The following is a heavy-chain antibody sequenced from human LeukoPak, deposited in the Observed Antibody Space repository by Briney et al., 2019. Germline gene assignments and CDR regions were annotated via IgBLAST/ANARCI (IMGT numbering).Heavy chain of an antibody. CDR1: GGSISSSSYY. J-gene: IGHJ3*02. Sequence: PSQTLSLTCTVSGGSISSSSYYWGWIRQPPGKGLEWIVYIYYSGSTNYNPSLKSRVTISVDTSKNQFSLKLSSVTAADTAVYYCASRRYCSSTSCYIGSGAFDIWGQGTMVTVSS. V-gene: IGHV4-61*05. D-gene: IGHD2-2*02. CDR2: IYYSGST. CDR3: ASRRYCSSTSCYIGSGAFDI.